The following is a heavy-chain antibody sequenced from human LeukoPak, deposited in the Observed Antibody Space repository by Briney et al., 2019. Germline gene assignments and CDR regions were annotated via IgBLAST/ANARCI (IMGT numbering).Heavy chain of an antibody. CDR3: AREGQDSSGYKHFDY. D-gene: IGHD3-22*01. CDR1: GFTVSSNY. J-gene: IGHJ4*02. V-gene: IGHV3-53*01. CDR2: IYSGGST. Sequence: AGGSLRLSCAASGFTVSSNYMSWVRQAPGKGLEWVSVIYSGGSTYYADSVKGRFTISRDNSKNTLYLQMNSLRAEDTAVYYCAREGQDSSGYKHFDYWGQGTMLTVSS.